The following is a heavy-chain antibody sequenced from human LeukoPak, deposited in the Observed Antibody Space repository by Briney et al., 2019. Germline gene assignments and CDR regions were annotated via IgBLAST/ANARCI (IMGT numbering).Heavy chain of an antibody. Sequence: PSETLSLTCTVSGGSISSYYWSWIRQPPGKGLEWIGYIYYSGSTNYNPSLKSRVTISVDTSKNQFSLKLSSVTAADTAVYYCAGSYYGSGSYYPYFDYWGQGTLVTVSS. D-gene: IGHD3-10*01. J-gene: IGHJ4*02. V-gene: IGHV4-59*01. CDR2: IYYSGST. CDR3: AGSYYGSGSYYPYFDY. CDR1: GGSISSYY.